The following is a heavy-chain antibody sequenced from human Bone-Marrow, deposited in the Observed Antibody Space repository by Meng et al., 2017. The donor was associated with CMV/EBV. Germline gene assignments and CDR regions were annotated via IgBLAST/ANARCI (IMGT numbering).Heavy chain of an antibody. CDR1: GFTFSSYG. CDR2: IRYDGSNK. CDR3: ARRRNYDFWSGYSRGAFDI. J-gene: IGHJ3*02. V-gene: IGHV3-30*02. D-gene: IGHD3-3*01. Sequence: GESLKISCAASGFTFSSYGMHWVRQAPGKGLEWVAFIRYDGSNKYYADSVKGRFTISRDNSKNTLYLQMNSLRAEDTAVYYCARRRNYDFWSGYSRGAFDIWGQGTMVTVSS.